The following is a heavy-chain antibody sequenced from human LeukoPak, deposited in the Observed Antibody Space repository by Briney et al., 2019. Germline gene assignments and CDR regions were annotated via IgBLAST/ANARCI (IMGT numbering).Heavy chain of an antibody. D-gene: IGHD3-22*01. CDR3: TKGSSDYVMYYLDN. Sequence: PGGSLRLSCAASGFTFSNYAMSWVRQAPGKGLEWVSAISGSGASTYYADSVKGRFTISRDKSQNTLYLQMNSLRAEDTAVYYCTKGSSDYVMYYLDNWGQGTLVTVSS. V-gene: IGHV3-23*01. J-gene: IGHJ4*02. CDR1: GFTFSNYA. CDR2: ISGSGAST.